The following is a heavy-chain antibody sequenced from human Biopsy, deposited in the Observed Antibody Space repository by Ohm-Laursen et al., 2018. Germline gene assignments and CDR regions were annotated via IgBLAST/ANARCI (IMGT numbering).Heavy chain of an antibody. CDR3: AKAGQTSGEYVVPRHFDS. Sequence: SSVKVSCKASGFNFDIYPLFWVRLTPGQGFVWMVGMVPLIEPTDSAQKFQGRVTIIADRSTTTAYIELSGLTSEDTAIYYCAKAGQTSGEYVVPRHFDSWGQGTRVTVSS. CDR2: MVPLIEPT. CDR1: GFNFDIYP. D-gene: IGHD2-15*01. V-gene: IGHV1-69*06. J-gene: IGHJ4*02.